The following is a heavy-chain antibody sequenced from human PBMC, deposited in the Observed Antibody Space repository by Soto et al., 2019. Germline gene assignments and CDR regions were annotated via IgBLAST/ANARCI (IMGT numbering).Heavy chain of an antibody. J-gene: IGHJ4*02. CDR3: AGDYDSGSYRFDY. CDR2: VYYSGNT. Sequence: QVRLQESGPGLVKPSETLSLTCSVSGGSISNYHWSWIRQPPGKGLEWIGYVYYSGNTIYNPSLKIRVTRSVDRSKNQFSLRLSSVTAADTAVYYCAGDYDSGSYRFDYWGQGTLVSVSS. V-gene: IGHV4-59*01. CDR1: GGSISNYH. D-gene: IGHD3-10*01.